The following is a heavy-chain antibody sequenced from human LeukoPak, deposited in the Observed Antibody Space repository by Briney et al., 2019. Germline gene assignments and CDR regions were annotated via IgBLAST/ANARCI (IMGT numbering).Heavy chain of an antibody. V-gene: IGHV3-48*01. CDR3: ASSVYYDYGDY. D-gene: IGHD3-10*01. Sequence: GGSLRLSCAASGFTFSSYWMSWVRQAPGKGLEWVSYISSSSSTIYYADSVKGRFTISRDNAKNSLYLQMNSLRAEDTAVYYCASSVYYDYGDYWGQGTLVTVSS. CDR2: ISSSSSTI. CDR1: GFTFSSYW. J-gene: IGHJ4*02.